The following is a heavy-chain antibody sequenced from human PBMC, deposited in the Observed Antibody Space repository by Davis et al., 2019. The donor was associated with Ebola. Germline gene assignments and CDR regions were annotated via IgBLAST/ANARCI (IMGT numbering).Heavy chain of an antibody. V-gene: IGHV3-21*01. CDR3: ARSRLIVGATLFLDY. CDR2: ISSSSSYI. Sequence: GESLKISCAASGFTFSSYSMNWVRQAPGKGLEWVSSISSSSSYIYYADSVKGRFTISRDNAKNSLYLQMNSLRAEDTAVYYCARSRLIVGATLFLDYWGQGTLVTVSS. D-gene: IGHD1-26*01. J-gene: IGHJ4*02. CDR1: GFTFSSYS.